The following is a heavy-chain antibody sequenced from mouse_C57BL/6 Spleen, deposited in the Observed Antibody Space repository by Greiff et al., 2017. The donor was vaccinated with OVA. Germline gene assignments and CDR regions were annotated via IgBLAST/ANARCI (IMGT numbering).Heavy chain of an antibody. CDR3: ARRANWEGYYFDY. CDR1: GYAFTNYL. V-gene: IGHV1-54*01. Sequence: VQLQQSGAELVRPGTSVKVSCKASGYAFTNYLIEWVKQRPGQGLEWIGVINPGSGGTNYNEKFKGKATLTADKSSSTAYMQLSSLTSEDSAVYFCARRANWEGYYFDYWGQGTTLTVSS. CDR2: INPGSGGT. J-gene: IGHJ2*01. D-gene: IGHD4-1*01.